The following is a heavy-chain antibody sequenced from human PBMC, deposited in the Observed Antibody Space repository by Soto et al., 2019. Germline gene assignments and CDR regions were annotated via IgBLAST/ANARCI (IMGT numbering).Heavy chain of an antibody. V-gene: IGHV3-23*01. CDR3: AKSPSGLLIYDYYGMDV. Sequence: GGSLRLSCAASGFTFSSYAMSWVRQAPGKGLEWVSAISGSGGSTYYADSVKGRFTISRDNSKNTLYLQMNSLRAEDTAVYYCAKSPSGLLIYDYYGMDVWGQGPTVTVYS. D-gene: IGHD6-19*01. J-gene: IGHJ6*02. CDR2: ISGSGGST. CDR1: GFTFSSYA.